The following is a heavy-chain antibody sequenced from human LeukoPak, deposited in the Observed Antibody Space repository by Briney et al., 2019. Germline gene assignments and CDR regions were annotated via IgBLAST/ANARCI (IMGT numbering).Heavy chain of an antibody. CDR1: GYTFTDYG. Sequence: ASVKVSFKASGYTFTDYGFNWVRQAPGQGLEWMGWISTYSVNTNYAQKFRGRVTMTTDTSTSTAFMELRSLRSDDTAVYYCAGGGDYGNNLGLDYWGQGTLVTVSS. V-gene: IGHV1-18*01. J-gene: IGHJ4*02. CDR2: ISTYSVNT. D-gene: IGHD4-23*01. CDR3: AGGGDYGNNLGLDY.